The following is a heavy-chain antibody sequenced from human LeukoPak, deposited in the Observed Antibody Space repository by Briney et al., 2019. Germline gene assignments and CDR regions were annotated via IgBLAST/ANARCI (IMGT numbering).Heavy chain of an antibody. CDR2: ISSSSSYI. V-gene: IGHV3-21*01. CDR3: ARDLLGYNYHYMDV. Sequence: GGSLRLSCAASGFTFSSYSMSWVRQAPGKGLEWVSSISSSSSYIYYADSVKGRFTISRDNAKNSLYLQMNSLRAEDTAVYYCARDLLGYNYHYMDVWGKGTTVTVSS. J-gene: IGHJ6*03. CDR1: GFTFSSYS. D-gene: IGHD3-16*02.